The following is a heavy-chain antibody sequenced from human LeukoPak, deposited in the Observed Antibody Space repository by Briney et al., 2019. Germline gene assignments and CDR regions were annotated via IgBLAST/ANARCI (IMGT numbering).Heavy chain of an antibody. Sequence: PGGSLRLSCAGSGFTFSSYGMSWVRQAPGKGLEWVSGISGSGGSTYYADSVKGRFTISRDNSKNTLYLQMNSLRAEDTAVYYCARGFHGGDDAFDIWGQGTMVTVSS. J-gene: IGHJ3*02. V-gene: IGHV3-23*01. CDR2: ISGSGGST. CDR1: GFTFSSYG. CDR3: ARGFHGGDDAFDI. D-gene: IGHD3-16*01.